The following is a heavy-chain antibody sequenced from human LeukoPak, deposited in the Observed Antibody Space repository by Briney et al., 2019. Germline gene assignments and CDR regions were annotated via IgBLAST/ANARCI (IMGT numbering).Heavy chain of an antibody. CDR2: IIPIFGIA. D-gene: IGHD3-22*01. CDR3: ASYYDSSGYPSQPDYYYGMDV. CDR1: GGTFSSYA. Sequence: GASLKVSSKASGGTFSSYAISWVRQAPGQGLEWMGRIIPIFGIANYAQKFQGRVTITADKSTSTAYMELSSLRSEDTAVYYCASYYDSSGYPSQPDYYYGMDVWGQGTTVTVSS. V-gene: IGHV1-69*04. J-gene: IGHJ6*02.